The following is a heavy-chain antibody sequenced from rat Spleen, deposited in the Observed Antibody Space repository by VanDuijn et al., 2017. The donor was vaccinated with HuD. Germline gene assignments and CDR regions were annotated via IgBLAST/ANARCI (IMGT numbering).Heavy chain of an antibody. Sequence: EVQLQESGPGLVKPSQSLSLTCSVTGYSITNNYWDWIRQFPGNKMEWIGHITYSGITSYNPSLNSRISITRDTSKNQFFLQLNSVITEDTATYYCVRRRGQVYNNYFDYWGQGVMVTVSS. D-gene: IGHD1-10*01. V-gene: IGHV3-1*01. J-gene: IGHJ2*01. CDR1: GYSITNNY. CDR2: ITYSGIT. CDR3: VRRRGQVYNNYFDY.